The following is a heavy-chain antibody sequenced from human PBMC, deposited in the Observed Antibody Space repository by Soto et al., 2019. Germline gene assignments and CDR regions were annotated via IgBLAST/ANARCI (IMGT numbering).Heavy chain of an antibody. V-gene: IGHV1-18*01. Sequence: QVQLVQSGAEVKKPGASVKVSCKASGYTFTSYGISWVRQAPGQGLEWMGWISAYNGNTNYAQKLQGRVTMTTDTSTSTAYMELRSLRSDDTAMYYCARDDILTGYDYEEDAFDIWGQGTMVTVSS. CDR1: GYTFTSYG. D-gene: IGHD3-9*01. CDR3: ARDDILTGYDYEEDAFDI. CDR2: ISAYNGNT. J-gene: IGHJ3*02.